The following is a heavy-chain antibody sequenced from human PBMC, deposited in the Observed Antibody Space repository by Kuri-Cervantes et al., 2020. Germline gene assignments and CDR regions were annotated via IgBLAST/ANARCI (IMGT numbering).Heavy chain of an antibody. V-gene: IGHV3-66*01. D-gene: IGHD6-19*01. CDR3: ARDPMRPSGWYSGSPDY. Sequence: GGSLRLSCAASGFTVSSNYMSWVRQAPGKGLEWVSVIYSGGSTYYADSVKGRFTISRDNSKNTLYLQMNSLRAEDTAVYYCARDPMRPSGWYSGSPDYWGQGTLVTVSS. CDR1: GFTVSSNY. CDR2: IYSGGST. J-gene: IGHJ4*02.